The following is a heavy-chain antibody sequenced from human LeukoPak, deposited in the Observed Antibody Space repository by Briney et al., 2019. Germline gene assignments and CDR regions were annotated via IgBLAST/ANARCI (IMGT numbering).Heavy chain of an antibody. J-gene: IGHJ4*02. CDR2: IKEDGNKQ. D-gene: IGHD3-3*02. V-gene: IGHV3-7*05. Sequence: GGSLRLSCAAAGFTFSRDWMTWVRQAPGKGLEWVANIKEDGNKQYYVDSVKGRFTISRDNAENSLYLEMNSMRPEDTAVYFCAGAEAFCDYWGQGARVTVSS. CDR1: GFTFSRDW. CDR3: AGAEAFCDY.